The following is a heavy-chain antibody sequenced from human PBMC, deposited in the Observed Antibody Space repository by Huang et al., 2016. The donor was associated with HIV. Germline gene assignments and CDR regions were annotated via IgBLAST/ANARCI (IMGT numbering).Heavy chain of an antibody. CDR3: ARVARGPNWYFDL. CDR2: IYYSGST. Sequence: QVQLQESGPGLVKPSETLSLTCTVSGGSISSHHYSWIRQPPGKGLEWIGIIYYSGSTNSIPSLKSRATISLDTSKNHFSLRLRSVTAADTAVYYCARVARGPNWYFDLWGRGTLVTVSS. D-gene: IGHD2-15*01. V-gene: IGHV4-59*11. CDR1: GGSISSHH. J-gene: IGHJ2*01.